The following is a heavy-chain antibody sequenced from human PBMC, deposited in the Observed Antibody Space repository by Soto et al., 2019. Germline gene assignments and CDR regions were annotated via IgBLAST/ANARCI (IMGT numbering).Heavy chain of an antibody. D-gene: IGHD3-3*01. CDR3: ARVLFGRGNWFDP. J-gene: IGHJ5*02. V-gene: IGHV4-59*01. Sequence: SETLSLTCAVYGGSFSVYYWSWIRQPPGKGLEWIGYIYYSGSTNYNPSLKSRVTISVDTSKNQFSLKLSSVTAADTAVYYCARVLFGRGNWFDPWGQGTLVTVSS. CDR1: GGSFSVYY. CDR2: IYYSGST.